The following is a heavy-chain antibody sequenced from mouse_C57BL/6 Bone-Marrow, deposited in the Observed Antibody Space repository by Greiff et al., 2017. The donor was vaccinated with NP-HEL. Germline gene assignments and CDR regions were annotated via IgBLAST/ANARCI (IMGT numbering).Heavy chain of an antibody. D-gene: IGHD6-1*01. J-gene: IGHJ2*01. CDR1: GFSLTSYG. Sequence: QVHVKQSGPGLVQPSQSLSITCTVSGFSLTSYGVHWVRQSPGKGLEWLGVIWRGGSTDYNAAFMSRLSITKENSKSQVFFKMNSLQADDTAIYYGAKMSSGDYFDYWGQGTTLTVSS. V-gene: IGHV2-5*01. CDR3: AKMSSGDYFDY. CDR2: IWRGGST.